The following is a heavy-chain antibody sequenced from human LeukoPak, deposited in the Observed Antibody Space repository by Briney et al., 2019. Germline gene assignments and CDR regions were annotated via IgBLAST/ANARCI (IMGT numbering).Heavy chain of an antibody. CDR1: GYTFTGYY. J-gene: IGHJ4*02. CDR2: INPNSGGT. V-gene: IGHV1-2*02. Sequence: AASVKVSCKASGYTFTGYYMHWVRQAPGQGLEWMGWINPNSGGTNYAQKFQGRVTMTRDMSISTAYMELSRLRSDDTAVYYCARVGPGNWKIDYWGQGTLVTVSS. D-gene: IGHD1-1*01. CDR3: ARVGPGNWKIDY.